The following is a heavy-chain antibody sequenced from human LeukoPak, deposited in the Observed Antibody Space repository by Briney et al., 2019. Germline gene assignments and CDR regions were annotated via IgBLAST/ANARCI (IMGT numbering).Heavy chain of an antibody. CDR3: AKGDCGGDCYSFDY. J-gene: IGHJ4*02. Sequence: GGSLRLSCAASGFIFNNYAMSLVRQAPGKGLEWVSAISGSGSTYYADSVKGRFTISRDNSKNTLYLQMKSLRAEDTALYYCAKGDCGGDCYSFDYWGQGTLVTVSS. V-gene: IGHV3-23*01. CDR1: GFIFNNYA. CDR2: ISGSGST. D-gene: IGHD2-21*02.